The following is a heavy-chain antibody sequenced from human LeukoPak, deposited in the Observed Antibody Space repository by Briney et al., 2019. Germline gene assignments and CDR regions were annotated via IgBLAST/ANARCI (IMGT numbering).Heavy chain of an antibody. V-gene: IGHV3-23*01. J-gene: IGHJ4*02. Sequence: GRSLRLSCAASGFTFSSYAMNWVRQAPGKGLEWVSSNSDRGGSTYYADSVKGRFTFSRDNSKNTLYLQMNSLRAEDTAVYYCAKDPGVYGSGSYPTYFDYWGQGTLVTVSS. CDR1: GFTFSSYA. D-gene: IGHD3-10*01. CDR3: AKDPGVYGSGSYPTYFDY. CDR2: NSDRGGST.